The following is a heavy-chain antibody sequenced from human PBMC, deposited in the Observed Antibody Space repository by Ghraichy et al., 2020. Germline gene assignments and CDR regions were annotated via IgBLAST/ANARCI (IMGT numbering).Heavy chain of an antibody. Sequence: SETLSLTCTVSGGSISGYYWSWIRQPPGKGLEWIGYIYTTGSTNYNPSLKSRVTISLDTSKSQFSLKLSSVTAADTAVYYCARRIVVVTAVLKNDAFDVWGQGTMVTVSS. J-gene: IGHJ3*01. CDR2: IYTTGST. D-gene: IGHD2-21*02. V-gene: IGHV4-4*09. CDR1: GGSISGYY. CDR3: ARRIVVVTAVLKNDAFDV.